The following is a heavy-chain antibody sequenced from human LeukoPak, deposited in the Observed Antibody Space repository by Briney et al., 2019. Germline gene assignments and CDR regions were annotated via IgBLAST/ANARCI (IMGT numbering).Heavy chain of an antibody. CDR3: ARDLGDIPAEGMDV. CDR2: SSSSSSYI. CDR1: GFTFSSYN. Sequence: PGGSLRLSCAASGFTFSSYNMNWVRQAPEKGLEWVSFSSSSSSYIYYADSVKGRFTISRDNAKNSLFLQMSSLRAEDTAVYYCARDLGDIPAEGMDVWGQGTTVTVSS. V-gene: IGHV3-21*01. D-gene: IGHD3-9*01. J-gene: IGHJ6*02.